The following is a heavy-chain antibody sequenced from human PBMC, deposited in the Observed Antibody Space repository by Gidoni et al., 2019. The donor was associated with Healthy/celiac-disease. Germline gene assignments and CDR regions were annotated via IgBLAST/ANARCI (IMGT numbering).Heavy chain of an antibody. J-gene: IGHJ4*02. V-gene: IGHV3-9*01. CDR3: AKDRTGYSSSWYSFDY. D-gene: IGHD6-13*01. CDR2: ISGNSGSI. CDR1: GFTFEYYA. Sequence: EVQLVESGGGLVQPGRSLRLSCAASGFTFEYYALHWVRQAPGKGLGCVSGISGNSGSIGYADSVKGRFTISRDTAKNSLYLQMNSLRAEDTALYYCAKDRTGYSSSWYSFDYWGQGTLVTVSS.